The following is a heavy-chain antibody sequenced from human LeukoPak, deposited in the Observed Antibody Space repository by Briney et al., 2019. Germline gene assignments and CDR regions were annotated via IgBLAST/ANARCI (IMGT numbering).Heavy chain of an antibody. D-gene: IGHD3-22*01. J-gene: IGHJ4*02. CDR3: ARVEYLLPPNY. Sequence: SETLSLTCAVYGGSFSGYYWSWIRQPPGKGLEWIGEINHSGSTDYNPSVKSRVTISVDTSKNQFSLKLSSVTAADTAVYYCARVEYLLPPNYWGQGTLVTVSS. CDR1: GGSFSGYY. V-gene: IGHV4-34*01. CDR2: INHSGST.